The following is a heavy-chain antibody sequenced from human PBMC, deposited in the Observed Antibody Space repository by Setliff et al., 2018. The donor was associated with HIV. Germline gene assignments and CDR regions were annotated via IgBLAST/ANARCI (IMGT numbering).Heavy chain of an antibody. V-gene: IGHV4-34*01. D-gene: IGHD6-19*01. CDR2: IKHSGST. CDR1: GGSFSGYY. J-gene: IGHJ4*02. Sequence: PSETLSLTCAVYGGSFSGYYWSWIRQPPGKGLEWIGEIKHSGSTNYNPSLKSRVTISGDTSKNQFSLKLGSVTAADTAVYYCARGRGAVAGYVDYWGQGTLVTVSS. CDR3: ARGRGAVAGYVDY.